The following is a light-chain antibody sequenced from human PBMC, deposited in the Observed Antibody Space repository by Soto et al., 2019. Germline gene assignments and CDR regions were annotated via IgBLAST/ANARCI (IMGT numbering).Light chain of an antibody. V-gene: IGKV3-20*01. Sequence: EVVMTQSPATLSVSPGERATLSCRASQSINNNLAWYKRTPGQAPRLLIYGASTRATGIPDRFSGSGSGTDFTLTIRRLEPEDFAVYYCQQYGSSGTFGQGTKVDIK. CDR2: GAS. CDR1: QSINNN. CDR3: QQYGSSGT. J-gene: IGKJ1*01.